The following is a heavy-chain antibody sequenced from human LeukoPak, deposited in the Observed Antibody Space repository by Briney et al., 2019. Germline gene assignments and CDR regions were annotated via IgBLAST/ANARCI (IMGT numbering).Heavy chain of an antibody. V-gene: IGHV4-4*02. CDR3: SRENGAFSPFGY. Sequence: PGGSLRLSCAASGFTFSSYWMHWVRQPPGQGLEWIGEISLTGLTHYNPSLESRVTVSLDKSKNQLSLNLTSVTAADTAVYYCSRENGAFSPFGYWGQGILVTVLS. D-gene: IGHD2-8*01. CDR1: GFTFSSYW. J-gene: IGHJ4*02. CDR2: ISLTGLT.